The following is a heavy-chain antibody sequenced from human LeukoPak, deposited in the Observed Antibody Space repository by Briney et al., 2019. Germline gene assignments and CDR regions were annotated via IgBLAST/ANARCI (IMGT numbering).Heavy chain of an antibody. CDR3: ARGDCSSTSCYPNY. J-gene: IGHJ4*02. CDR2: IIPIFGTA. Sequence: SVKVSCKASGGTFSSYAISWVRQAPGQGLEWMGGIIPIFGTANYAQKFQGRVTITADESTSTAYMELSSQRSEDTAVYYCARGDCSSTSCYPNYWGQGTLVTVSS. D-gene: IGHD2-2*01. CDR1: GGTFSSYA. V-gene: IGHV1-69*13.